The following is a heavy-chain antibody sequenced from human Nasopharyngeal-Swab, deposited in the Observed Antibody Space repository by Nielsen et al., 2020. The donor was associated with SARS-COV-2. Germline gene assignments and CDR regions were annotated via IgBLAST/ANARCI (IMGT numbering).Heavy chain of an antibody. J-gene: IGHJ4*02. CDR3: AKEWAMFTMVRGATEDY. CDR2: ISGSGGST. Sequence: GGSLRLSCAASGFTFSSYAMSWVRQAPGKGLEWVSAISGSGGSTYYADSVKGRFTISRDNSKNTLYLQMNSLRAEDTAVYYCAKEWAMFTMVRGATEDYRGQGTLVTVSS. CDR1: GFTFSSYA. V-gene: IGHV3-23*01. D-gene: IGHD3-10*01.